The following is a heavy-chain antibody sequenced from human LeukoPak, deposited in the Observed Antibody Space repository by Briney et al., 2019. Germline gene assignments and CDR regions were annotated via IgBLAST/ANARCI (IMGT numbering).Heavy chain of an antibody. Sequence: GGSLRLSCAASGFTFRTYWMHWVRQAPGEGLVWVSRIDADGNTINYADSVKGRFTISRDNAKNTLYLQMSSLRGEDTAVYCCVTAGSYRFDNWGQGTLVTVSS. CDR2: IDADGNTI. CDR1: GFTFRTYW. V-gene: IGHV3-74*01. J-gene: IGHJ4*02. D-gene: IGHD3-10*01. CDR3: VTAGSYRFDN.